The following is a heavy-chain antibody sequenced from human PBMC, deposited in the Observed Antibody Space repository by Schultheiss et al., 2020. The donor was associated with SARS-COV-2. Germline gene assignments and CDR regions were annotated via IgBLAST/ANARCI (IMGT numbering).Heavy chain of an antibody. CDR2: IYSGGRT. CDR1: GFTVSDDY. CDR3: ARAPYNRVTEDNWFDP. J-gene: IGHJ5*02. Sequence: GESLKISCAASGFTVSDDYVTWLRQAPGKGLEWVSIIYSGGRTYYADSVKGRFTISRDKSENTVYLQMNSLRVEDTAVYYCARAPYNRVTEDNWFDPWGQGTLVTVSS. V-gene: IGHV3-53*01. D-gene: IGHD2-21*02.